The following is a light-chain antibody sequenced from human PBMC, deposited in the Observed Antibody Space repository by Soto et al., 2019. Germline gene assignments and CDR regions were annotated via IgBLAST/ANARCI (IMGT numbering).Light chain of an antibody. CDR1: SSDVGGYDY. CDR2: EVT. CDR3: QSYDSDFVV. V-gene: IGLV2-14*01. J-gene: IGLJ2*01. Sequence: QSALTQPASVSGSPGQSITISCTGTSSDVGGYDYVSWYQQHPGKAPKFIIYEVTNRPSGVSSRFSGSTDGSSNSASLTISGLQTEDEADYYCQSYDSDFVVFGGGTKVTVL.